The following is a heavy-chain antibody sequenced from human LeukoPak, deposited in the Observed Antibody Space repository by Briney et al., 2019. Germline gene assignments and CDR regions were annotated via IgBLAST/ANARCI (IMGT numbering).Heavy chain of an antibody. J-gene: IGHJ5*02. D-gene: IGHD3-22*01. CDR2: RVVCSGKR. V-gene: IGHV1-58*02. Sequence: SVKVSCKASGFTFTSSAMQRVRQARGQGGEGMGWRVVCSGKRNYAQKFQERVRITRDRSTSTAYMELSSLRSEDTAVYYCAALTYYYDSSGLDPWGQGTLVTVSS. CDR1: GFTFTSSA. CDR3: AALTYYYDSSGLDP.